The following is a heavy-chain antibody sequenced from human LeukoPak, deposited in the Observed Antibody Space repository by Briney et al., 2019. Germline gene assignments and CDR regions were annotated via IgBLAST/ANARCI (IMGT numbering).Heavy chain of an antibody. CDR1: GFTASIKY. J-gene: IGHJ4*02. D-gene: IGHD2-8*02. Sequence: QSGGSLRLSCAASGFTASIKYMSWARQPPGKGREWVPFILSGVSTYSADSVKGRFTISRDNSKNTLYLQMNSLRAEDTAVYYCARGSPVLNIVPYFDYWGQGTLVTVSS. CDR3: ARGSPVLNIVPYFDY. V-gene: IGHV3-66*01. CDR2: ILSGVST.